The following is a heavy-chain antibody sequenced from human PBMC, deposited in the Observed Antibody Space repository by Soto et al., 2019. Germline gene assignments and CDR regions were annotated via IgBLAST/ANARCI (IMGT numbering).Heavy chain of an antibody. Sequence: ESGGGVVQPGRSLRLSCAASGFTFSSYAMHWVRQAPGKGLEWVAVISYDGSNKYYADSVKGRFTISRDNSKNTLYLQMNSLRAEDTAVYYCARDLSSGWSYYFDYWGQGTLVTVSS. CDR3: ARDLSSGWSYYFDY. CDR2: ISYDGSNK. CDR1: GFTFSSYA. V-gene: IGHV3-30-3*01. D-gene: IGHD6-19*01. J-gene: IGHJ4*02.